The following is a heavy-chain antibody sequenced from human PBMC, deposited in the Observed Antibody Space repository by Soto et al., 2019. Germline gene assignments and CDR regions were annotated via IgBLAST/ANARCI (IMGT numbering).Heavy chain of an antibody. V-gene: IGHV5-51*01. CDR2: IYPSDSTT. D-gene: IGHD4-17*01. CDR1: VYSFTNYW. J-gene: IGHJ5*02. Sequence: GESLKISCKVSVYSFTNYWIAWVRQMPGKGLEYMGIIYPSDSTTRYSPSFQGQVTISADKSISTAYLQWNSLKASDTAMYYCARHGFYGDYSSNYFDPWGQGTLVTVSS. CDR3: ARHGFYGDYSSNYFDP.